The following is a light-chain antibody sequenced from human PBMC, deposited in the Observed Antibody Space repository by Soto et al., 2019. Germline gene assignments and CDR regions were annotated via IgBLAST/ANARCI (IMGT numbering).Light chain of an antibody. CDR2: DAS. J-gene: IGKJ1*01. Sequence: EKVMTQSPATLSVSPGERATLSCRASQSVRSNLAWYQQKPGQPPRLLIYDASTRATRIPSRFSGSGSGTEFTLTISSLQPDDFATYYCQHYNTDSPTTFGQGTKVQIK. V-gene: IGKV3-15*01. CDR3: QHYNTDSPTT. CDR1: QSVRSN.